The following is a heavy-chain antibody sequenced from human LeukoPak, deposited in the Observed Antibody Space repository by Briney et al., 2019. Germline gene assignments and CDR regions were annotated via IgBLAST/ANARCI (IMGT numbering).Heavy chain of an antibody. CDR3: AKETPNTGWFDP. V-gene: IGHV1-46*01. CDR1: GGTFSIYA. J-gene: IGHJ5*02. CDR2: INPSGDGT. Sequence: ASVKVSCKASGGTFSIYAISWVRQAPGQGLEWMGVINPSGDGTNYPQRFQGRVTLTRDTSTSTVYMELSSLRSEDTAIYYCAKETPNTGWFDPWGQGTLVTVSS. D-gene: IGHD1-14*01.